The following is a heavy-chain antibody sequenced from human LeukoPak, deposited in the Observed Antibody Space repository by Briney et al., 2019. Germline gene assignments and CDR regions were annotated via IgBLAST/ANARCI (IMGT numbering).Heavy chain of an antibody. CDR3: ARVLDGYKADY. Sequence: PSETLSLTCAVYGGSFSGYYWSWIRQPPGKGLEWIGEINHSGSTNYNPSLKSRVTISVDTSKNQFSLKLSSVTAADTAVYYCARVLDGYKADYRGQGTLVTVSS. D-gene: IGHD5-24*01. CDR2: INHSGST. CDR1: GGSFSGYY. V-gene: IGHV4-34*01. J-gene: IGHJ4*02.